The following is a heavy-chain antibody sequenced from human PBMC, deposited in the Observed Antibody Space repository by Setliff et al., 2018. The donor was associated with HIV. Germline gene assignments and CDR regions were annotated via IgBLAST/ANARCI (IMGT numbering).Heavy chain of an antibody. D-gene: IGHD2-2*01. CDR1: GASVNYNT. CDR3: ARGGTSSNWFGP. Sequence: PSETLSLTCSVSGASVNYNTWSWIRQAPGKGLQWIGFIYNSVTTNYNPSLKSRATISLDTSKNQFSRKLTSVTAADTAVYYCARGGTSSNWFGPWGQGTLVTVSS. CDR2: IYNSVTT. V-gene: IGHV4-59*02. J-gene: IGHJ5*02.